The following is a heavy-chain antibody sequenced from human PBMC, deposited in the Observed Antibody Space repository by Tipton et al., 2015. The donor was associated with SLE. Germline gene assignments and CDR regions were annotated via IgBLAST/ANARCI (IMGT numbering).Heavy chain of an antibody. CDR2: INHSGST. J-gene: IGHJ3*02. CDR3: ARDCKGPFAFDI. V-gene: IGHV4-39*07. CDR1: GGSISSGSYY. Sequence: TLSLTCTVSGGSISSGSYYWSWIRQPPGKGLEWIGEINHSGSTNYNPSLKSRVTISVDTSKNQFSLKLSSVTAADTAVYYCARDCKGPFAFDIWGQGTMVTVSS.